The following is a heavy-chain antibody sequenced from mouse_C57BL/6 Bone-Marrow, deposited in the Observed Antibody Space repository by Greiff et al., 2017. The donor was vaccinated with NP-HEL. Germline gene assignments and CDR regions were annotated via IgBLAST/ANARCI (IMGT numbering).Heavy chain of an antibody. J-gene: IGHJ1*03. CDR2: IYPGGGYT. Sequence: QVQLQQSGAELVRPGTSVKMSCKASGYTFTNYWIGWAKQRPGHGLAWIGDIYPGGGYTNYNEKFKGKATLTADKSSSTAYMQFSSLTSEDSAIYYGARGSLISGYFDVWGTGTTVTVSS. D-gene: IGHD3-2*02. V-gene: IGHV1-63*01. CDR3: ARGSLISGYFDV. CDR1: GYTFTNYW.